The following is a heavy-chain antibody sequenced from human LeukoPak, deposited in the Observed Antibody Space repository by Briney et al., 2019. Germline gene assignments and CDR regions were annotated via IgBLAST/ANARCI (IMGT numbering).Heavy chain of an antibody. Sequence: GESLKISCKGSGYSFTSYWIGWVRQMPGKGLEWMGIIYPGDSDTRYSPSFQGQVTISADKSISTAYLQWSSLKASDTAMYYCARPGLGGGYYDSSGYPTSLAFDIWGQGTMVTVSS. CDR3: ARPGLGGGYYDSSGYPTSLAFDI. J-gene: IGHJ3*02. D-gene: IGHD3-22*01. CDR2: IYPGDSDT. V-gene: IGHV5-51*01. CDR1: GYSFTSYW.